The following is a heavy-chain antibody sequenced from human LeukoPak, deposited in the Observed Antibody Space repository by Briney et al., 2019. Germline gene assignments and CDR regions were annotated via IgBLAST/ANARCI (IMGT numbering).Heavy chain of an antibody. CDR2: IYSAGDT. CDR1: GLTVGSNY. Sequence: AGGSLRLSCAASGLTVGSNYMTWVRQATGKGLEWVSAIYSAGDTYYTDSVKGRFTISRDNSQNTVYLQMNSLRVEDTAVYYCARDLDAQSRAFDIWGRGTMVTVSS. D-gene: IGHD1-1*01. J-gene: IGHJ3*02. V-gene: IGHV3-53*01. CDR3: ARDLDAQSRAFDI.